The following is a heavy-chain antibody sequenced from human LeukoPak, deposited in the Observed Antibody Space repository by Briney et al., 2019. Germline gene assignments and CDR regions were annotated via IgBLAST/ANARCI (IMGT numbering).Heavy chain of an antibody. D-gene: IGHD6-19*01. Sequence: SETLSLTCAVSGDSISSYLWSWIRQPAGKGLEWVGRIDTSGSTSYNPSLKSRLTMSIDMSKNQVSLKLSSVTAADTAVYYCARDQQQWLGPFDYWGQGTLATVSS. J-gene: IGHJ4*02. CDR3: ARDQQQWLGPFDY. CDR1: GDSISSYL. V-gene: IGHV4-4*07. CDR2: IDTSGST.